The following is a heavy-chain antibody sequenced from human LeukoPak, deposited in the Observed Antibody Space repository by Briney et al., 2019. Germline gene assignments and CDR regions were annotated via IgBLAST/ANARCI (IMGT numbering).Heavy chain of an antibody. V-gene: IGHV3-64*01. CDR2: IASNGGTK. CDR3: AREYCTTNNCYNWGLGY. CDR1: GFSFSTYT. Sequence: GGSLRLSCAASGFSFSTYTMRWVRQAPGKGLEYVSGIASNGGTKEYANSVKGRFTISRENSKNAVYLQMGSLRAEDMAVYYCAREYCTTNNCYNWGLGYWGQGTLVTVSS. J-gene: IGHJ4*02. D-gene: IGHD2-2*02.